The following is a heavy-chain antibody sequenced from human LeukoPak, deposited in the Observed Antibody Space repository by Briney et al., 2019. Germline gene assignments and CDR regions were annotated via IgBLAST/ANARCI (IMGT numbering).Heavy chain of an antibody. V-gene: IGHV3-23*01. J-gene: IGHJ4*02. CDR3: AKEYYYDSSGYYYVTYYFDY. D-gene: IGHD3-22*01. CDR1: GFTFNSYA. Sequence: GGSLRLSCAASGFTFNSYAMSWVRQAPGKGLEWVSAISGSGGSTYYADSVKGRFTISRDNSKNTLYLQMNSLRAEDTAVYYCAKEYYYDSSGYYYVTYYFDYWGQGTLVTVSS. CDR2: ISGSGGST.